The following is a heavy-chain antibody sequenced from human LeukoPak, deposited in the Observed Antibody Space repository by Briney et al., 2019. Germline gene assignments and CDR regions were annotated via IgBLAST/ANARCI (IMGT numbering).Heavy chain of an antibody. D-gene: IGHD7-27*01. J-gene: IGHJ3*02. CDR1: GGTFSSYA. Sequence: SVKVSCKASGGTFSSYAISWVRQAPGQGLEWMGRIIPILGIANYAQKFQGRVTITRDTSASTAYMELSSLTSEDTAVYYCGRYWGSGGFDIWGQGTMVTVSS. CDR2: IIPILGIA. CDR3: GRYWGSGGFDI. V-gene: IGHV1-69*04.